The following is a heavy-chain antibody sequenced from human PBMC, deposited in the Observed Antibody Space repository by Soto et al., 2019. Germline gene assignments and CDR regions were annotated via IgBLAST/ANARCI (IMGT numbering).Heavy chain of an antibody. V-gene: IGHV1-18*01. CDR2: IGAYNGNT. CDR1: RYIFNTFG. D-gene: IGHD3-22*01. CDR3: ARDPSNTSGDKLYLDY. Sequence: ASVKVSCKASRYIFNTFGIRSVRQAPRQRLEWMGWIGAYNGNTKYAQNLQGRLSMATDTTTSTAYMELRSLTSDDTAVYYCARDPSNTSGDKLYLDYWGQGALVTVSS. J-gene: IGHJ4*02.